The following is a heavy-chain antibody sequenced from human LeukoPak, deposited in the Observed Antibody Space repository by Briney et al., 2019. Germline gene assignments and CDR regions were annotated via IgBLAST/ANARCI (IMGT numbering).Heavy chain of an antibody. D-gene: IGHD3-22*01. CDR2: IYTSGST. Sequence: SQTLSLTCTVSGGSISSGSYYWGWIRQPAGKGLEWIGRIYTSGSTNYNPSLKSRVTISVDTSKNQFSLKLSSVTAADTAVYYCAREGPYYYDSSGYFGGFDYWGQGTLVTVSS. V-gene: IGHV4-61*02. CDR1: GGSISSGSYY. CDR3: AREGPYYYDSSGYFGGFDY. J-gene: IGHJ4*02.